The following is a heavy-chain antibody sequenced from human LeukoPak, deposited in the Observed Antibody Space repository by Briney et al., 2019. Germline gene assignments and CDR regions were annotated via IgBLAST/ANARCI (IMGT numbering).Heavy chain of an antibody. D-gene: IGHD3-10*01. J-gene: IGHJ5*02. CDR2: INYSGST. V-gene: IGHV4-34*01. Sequence: NTSETLSLTCAVYGGSFSGYYWSWLRQPPGKGLEWIGEINYSGSTNYNPSLKSRVTISVDMSKNQFSLKLSSVTAADTAVYYCARGITMVRGVISASWFDPWGQGTLVAVSS. CDR3: ARGITMVRGVISASWFDP. CDR1: GGSFSGYY.